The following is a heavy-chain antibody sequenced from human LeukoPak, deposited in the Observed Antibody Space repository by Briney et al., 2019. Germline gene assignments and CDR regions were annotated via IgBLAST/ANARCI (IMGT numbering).Heavy chain of an antibody. D-gene: IGHD6-13*01. J-gene: IGHJ2*01. Sequence: GRSLRLSCAASGFTFDDYAVHWVRQAPGKGLEWVSGISWNSGSIGYADSVKGRFTISRDNAKNSLYLQMNSLRAEDTALYYCAKGHPIAAAGTDWYFDLWGRGTLVTVSS. CDR2: ISWNSGSI. V-gene: IGHV3-9*01. CDR3: AKGHPIAAAGTDWYFDL. CDR1: GFTFDDYA.